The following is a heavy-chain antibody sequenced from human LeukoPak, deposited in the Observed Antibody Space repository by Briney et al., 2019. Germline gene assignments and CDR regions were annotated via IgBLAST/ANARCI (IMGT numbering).Heavy chain of an antibody. D-gene: IGHD3-22*01. CDR1: GFTFGSPW. CDR3: ARGTAGYYSSYFDY. J-gene: IGHJ4*02. Sequence: GGSLRLSCAASGFTFGSPWMHWVRQAPGKGLVWVSRINSDGSVTAYADSVKGRFTISRDNAENTLYLQMNSLRAEDTAVYYCARGTAGYYSSYFDYWGQGTLVTVSS. CDR2: INSDGSVT. V-gene: IGHV3-74*01.